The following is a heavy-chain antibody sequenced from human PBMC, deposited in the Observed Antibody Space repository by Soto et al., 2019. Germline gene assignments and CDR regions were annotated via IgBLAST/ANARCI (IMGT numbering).Heavy chain of an antibody. CDR1: GGSISSYY. Sequence: KASETLSLTCTVSGGSISSYYWSWIRQPAGKGLEWIGRIYTSGSTNYNPSLKSQVTMSVDTSKNQFSLKLSSVTAADTAVYYCARDWFRGYSGYERYYYYGMDVWGQGTTVTVSS. D-gene: IGHD5-12*01. V-gene: IGHV4-4*07. CDR2: IYTSGST. CDR3: ARDWFRGYSGYERYYYYGMDV. J-gene: IGHJ6*02.